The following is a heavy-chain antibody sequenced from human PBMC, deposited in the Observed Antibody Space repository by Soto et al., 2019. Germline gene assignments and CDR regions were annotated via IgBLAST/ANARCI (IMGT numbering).Heavy chain of an antibody. V-gene: IGHV3-23*01. Sequence: GGSLRLSCAASGFTFSSCAMGWVRQAPGKGLEWVPDIIDSGVSTYYADSVKGRFTISRDNSKSTLYLQMNSLRAEDTALYYCAKGRSYYYYYGVDVWGQGTTVTVSS. CDR2: IIDSGVST. CDR1: GFTFSSCA. J-gene: IGHJ6*02. CDR3: AKGRSYYYYYGVDV.